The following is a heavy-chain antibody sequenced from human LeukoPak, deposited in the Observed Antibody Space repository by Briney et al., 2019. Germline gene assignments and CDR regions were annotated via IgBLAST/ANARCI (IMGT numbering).Heavy chain of an antibody. D-gene: IGHD3-22*01. CDR3: ARGWTYYYDSSGFYLDY. CDR1: GGSFSSYY. CDR2: IYYSGST. V-gene: IGHV4-59*08. J-gene: IGHJ4*02. Sequence: SETLSLTCTVSGGSFSSYYWSWIRQPPGKGLEWIGYIYYSGSTNYNPSLKSRVTISVDTSKNQFSLKLSSVTAADTAVYYCARGWTYYYDSSGFYLDYWGQGTLVTVYS.